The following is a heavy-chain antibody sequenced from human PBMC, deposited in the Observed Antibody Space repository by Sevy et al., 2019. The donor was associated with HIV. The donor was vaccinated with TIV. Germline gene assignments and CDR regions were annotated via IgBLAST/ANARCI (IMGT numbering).Heavy chain of an antibody. CDR2: ISYDGNNK. CDR1: GFTFSSYA. Sequence: GGCLRLSCAASGFTFSSYAMHWVRQAPGKGLEWLAVISYDGNNKYHADSVKDRFTISRDNSKNTLYLQMNSLRAEDTAVYYCARDATSGGLLLKDYYYFGMDVWGQGTTVTVSS. V-gene: IGHV3-30*04. J-gene: IGHJ6*02. CDR3: ARDATSGGLLLKDYYYFGMDV. D-gene: IGHD3-16*01.